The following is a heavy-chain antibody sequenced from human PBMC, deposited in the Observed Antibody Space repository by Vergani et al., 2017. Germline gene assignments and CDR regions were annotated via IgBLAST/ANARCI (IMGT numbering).Heavy chain of an antibody. CDR2: ISSSSSYI. V-gene: IGHV3-21*01. CDR1: GFTFSSYS. Sequence: EVQLVEPGGGLVKPGGSLRLSCAASGFTFSSYSMNWVRQAPGKGLEWVSSISSSSSYIYYADSVKGRFTISRDNAKNSLYLQMNSLRAEDTAVYYCARVTDYYDSSGYYYVSPRRGNYFDYWGQGTLVTVSS. D-gene: IGHD3-22*01. CDR3: ARVTDYYDSSGYYYVSPRRGNYFDY. J-gene: IGHJ4*02.